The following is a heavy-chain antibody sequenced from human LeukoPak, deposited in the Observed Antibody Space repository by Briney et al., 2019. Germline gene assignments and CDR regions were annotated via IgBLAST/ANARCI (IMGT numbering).Heavy chain of an antibody. CDR2: INPNRGGT. CDR3: ARLGSLDI. CDR1: VNTFTGYY. Sequence: GASVKVSCKASVNTFTGYYMHWVRQAPGQGLEWMGWINPNRGGTNYAQNFQGRVSMTRDTSISTAFLELRSLRFDDTAVYYCARLGSLDIWGQGTMVTVSS. D-gene: IGHD3-16*01. J-gene: IGHJ3*02. V-gene: IGHV1-2*02.